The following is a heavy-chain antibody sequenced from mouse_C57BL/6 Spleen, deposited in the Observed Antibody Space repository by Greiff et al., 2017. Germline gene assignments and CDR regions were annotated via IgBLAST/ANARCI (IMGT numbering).Heavy chain of an antibody. J-gene: IGHJ2*01. CDR3: ARRGVTTDYFDY. D-gene: IGHD2-12*01. Sequence: EVQLQQSGAELVKPGASVKLSCTASGFNIKDYYMHWVKQRTKQGLEWIGRIDPEDGETTYAPKFQGKAPLTAAPSSNTAYLQLSSLTSEDTAVYYCARRGVTTDYFDYWGQGTTLTVSS. CDR2: IDPEDGET. CDR1: GFNIKDYY. V-gene: IGHV14-2*01.